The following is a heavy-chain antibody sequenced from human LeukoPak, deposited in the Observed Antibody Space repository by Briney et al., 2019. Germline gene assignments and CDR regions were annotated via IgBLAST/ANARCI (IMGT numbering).Heavy chain of an antibody. V-gene: IGHV4-39*01. Sequence: SETLSLTCTVSGGSMSSSSYYWGWIRQPPGKGLEGIGSVFYSGSTYYNPSLKSRDTISVDTSKNQFSLKLSSVTAVDTAVYYCARQGVGATDCWGQGTLVTVSS. CDR1: GGSMSSSSYY. CDR2: VFYSGST. J-gene: IGHJ4*02. CDR3: ARQGVGATDC. D-gene: IGHD1-26*01.